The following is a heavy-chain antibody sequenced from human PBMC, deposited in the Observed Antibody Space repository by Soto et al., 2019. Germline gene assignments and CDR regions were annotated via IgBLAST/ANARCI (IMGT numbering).Heavy chain of an antibody. V-gene: IGHV4-39*01. J-gene: IGHJ6*03. CDR3: ARHEYGNYYYYYYMDV. CDR2: IYYSGST. CDR1: GGSISSSSYY. D-gene: IGHD3-10*01. Sequence: QLQLQESGPGLVKPSETLSLTCTVSGGSISSSSYYWGWIRQPPGKGLEWIGSIYYSGSTYYNPSLKSRVTISVDTSKNQFSLKLSSVTAADTAVYYCARHEYGNYYYYYYMDVWGKGTTVTVSS.